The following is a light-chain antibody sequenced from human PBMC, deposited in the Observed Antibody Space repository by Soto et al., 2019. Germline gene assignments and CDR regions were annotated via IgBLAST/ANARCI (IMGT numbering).Light chain of an antibody. V-gene: IGLV2-14*03. J-gene: IGLJ1*01. CDR3: SSYTGTSTQV. CDR1: SSDVGHYDY. Sequence: QSALTQPASVSGSPGQSITISCTGSSSDVGHYDYFSWFQQHPGRAPTLLIYDVTYRPSGVSNRFSGAKSGSTASLTISGLRTEDEANYYCSSYTGTSTQVFGTGTKLTVL. CDR2: DVT.